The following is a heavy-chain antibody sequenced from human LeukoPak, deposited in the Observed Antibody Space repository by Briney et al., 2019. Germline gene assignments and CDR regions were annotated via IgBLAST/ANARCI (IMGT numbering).Heavy chain of an antibody. V-gene: IGHV4-4*02. J-gene: IGHJ2*01. Sequence: SGTLSLTCAVSGGSISISNSNWWSWVRQPPGKGLEWIREISHSGSTNYNPSLKSRVTISVDKSKNQFSLKLSSVTAADTAVYYCARDLHGGNSFTSDWYFDLWGRGTLVTVSS. CDR3: ARDLHGGNSFTSDWYFDL. D-gene: IGHD4-23*01. CDR1: GGSISISNSNW. CDR2: ISHSGST.